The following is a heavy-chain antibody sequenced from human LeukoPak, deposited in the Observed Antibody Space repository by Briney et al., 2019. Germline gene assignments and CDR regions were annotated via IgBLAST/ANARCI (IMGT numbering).Heavy chain of an antibody. V-gene: IGHV4-31*03. Sequence: SQTLSLTCTVSGGSISSGGYYWSWIRQHPGKGLEWIGYIYNSGSTYYNPSLKSRVTISVDTFKNQFSLKLNSVTAADTAVYYCGHYDFLPGYPYWGQGTLVTVSS. CDR3: GHYDFLPGYPY. CDR2: IYNSGST. D-gene: IGHD3-9*01. CDR1: GGSISSGGYY. J-gene: IGHJ4*02.